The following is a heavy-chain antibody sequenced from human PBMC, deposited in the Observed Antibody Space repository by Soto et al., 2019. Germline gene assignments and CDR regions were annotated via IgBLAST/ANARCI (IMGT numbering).Heavy chain of an antibody. CDR2: ISAYNGNT. J-gene: IGHJ6*02. CDR1: GYTFTSYG. Sequence: ASVKVSCKASGYTFTSYGISWVRQAPGQGLEWMGWISAYNGNTNYAQKLQGRVTMTTDTSTSTAYMELRSLGSDDTAVYYCARDGFRGILDCSGGSCYPYGMDVWGQGTTVTVSS. V-gene: IGHV1-18*01. D-gene: IGHD2-15*01. CDR3: ARDGFRGILDCSGGSCYPYGMDV.